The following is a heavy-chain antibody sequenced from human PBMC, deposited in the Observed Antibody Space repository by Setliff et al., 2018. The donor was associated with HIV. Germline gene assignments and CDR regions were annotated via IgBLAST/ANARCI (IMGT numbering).Heavy chain of an antibody. CDR2: ISASSVNT. CDR3: AGVPVSSYYYYMDV. Sequence: ASVKVSCKASGYTFINYHITWVRQAPGQGLEWVGSISASSVNTNYTQGRVTMTTDISTSTAYMELRSLRSDDTAVDYCAGVPVSSYYYYMDVWGKGTTVTVSS. V-gene: IGHV1-18*01. J-gene: IGHJ6*03. CDR1: GYTFINYH. D-gene: IGHD6-19*01.